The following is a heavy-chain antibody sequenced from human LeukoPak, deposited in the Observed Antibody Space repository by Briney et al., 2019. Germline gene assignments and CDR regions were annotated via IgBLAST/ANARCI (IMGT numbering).Heavy chain of an antibody. Sequence: ASVKVSCKASGYTFTSYAMHWVRQAPGQRLEWMGCINAGNGNTQYSQKFQGRVTITRDTSASTAYMELSSLRSEDTAVYYCARGYCSSTSCYPSWFGPWGQGTLVTVSS. J-gene: IGHJ5*02. V-gene: IGHV1-3*01. CDR2: INAGNGNT. CDR3: ARGYCSSTSCYPSWFGP. CDR1: GYTFTSYA. D-gene: IGHD2-2*01.